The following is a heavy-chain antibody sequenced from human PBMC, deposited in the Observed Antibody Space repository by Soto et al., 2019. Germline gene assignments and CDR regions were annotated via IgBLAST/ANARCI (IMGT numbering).Heavy chain of an antibody. V-gene: IGHV3-7*03. Sequence: PGGSLRLSCAASGFTFSSYWMSWVRQAPGKGLEWVANIKQDGSEKYYVDSVKGRFTISRDNAKNSLYLQMNSLRAEDTAVYYCERHGLEAGRPFDYWGQGTLVTVSS. D-gene: IGHD3-3*01. J-gene: IGHJ4*02. CDR1: GFTFSSYW. CDR3: ERHGLEAGRPFDY. CDR2: IKQDGSEK.